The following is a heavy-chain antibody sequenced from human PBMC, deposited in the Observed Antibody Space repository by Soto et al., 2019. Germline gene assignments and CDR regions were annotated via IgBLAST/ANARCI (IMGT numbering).Heavy chain of an antibody. J-gene: IGHJ3*02. CDR1: GLTFSSYA. V-gene: IGHV3-23*01. CDR3: ANLNWNYGLGAFDI. D-gene: IGHD1-7*01. CDR2: ISYSGDST. Sequence: EVQLLESGGGLVQPGGSLRLSCAASGLTFSSYAMNWVRQAPGKGLEWVSGISYSGDSTYYADSVRGRFTISRDNSKNTLYHQMNSLRAEDTATYYCANLNWNYGLGAFDIWGQGTMVTVSS.